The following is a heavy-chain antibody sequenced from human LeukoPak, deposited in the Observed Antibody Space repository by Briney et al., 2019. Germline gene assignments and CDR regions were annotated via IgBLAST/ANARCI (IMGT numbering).Heavy chain of an antibody. J-gene: IGHJ4*02. V-gene: IGHV3-48*03. Sequence: GGSQRLSCAASGFTFGSYEMNWVRQAPGKGLEWVSYISSSGSTIYYADSVKGRFTISRDNAKNSLYLQMNSLRAEDTAVYYCARNLYYYGSGASVYFDYWGQGTLVTVSS. D-gene: IGHD3-10*01. CDR3: ARNLYYYGSGASVYFDY. CDR1: GFTFGSYE. CDR2: ISSSGSTI.